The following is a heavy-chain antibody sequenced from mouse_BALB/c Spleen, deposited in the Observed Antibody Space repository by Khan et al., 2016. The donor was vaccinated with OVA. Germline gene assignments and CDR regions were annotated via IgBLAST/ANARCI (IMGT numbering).Heavy chain of an antibody. D-gene: IGHD1-2*01. V-gene: IGHV1-77*01. CDR2: ISPGSGDT. CDR3: ARRNYFGYTFAY. CDR1: GYTFTDYY. J-gene: IGHJ3*01. Sequence: QVRLQQSGAELARPGASVKLSCKASGYTFTDYYINWVKQRTGQGLEWIGEISPGSGDTFYNEKFKGKATLTADKSSSTAYMQLSSLTSEPSAVYFCARRNYFGYTFAYWGQGTLVTVSA.